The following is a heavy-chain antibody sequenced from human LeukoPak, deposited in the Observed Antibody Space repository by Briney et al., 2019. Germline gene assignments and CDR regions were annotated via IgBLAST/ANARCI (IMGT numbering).Heavy chain of an antibody. Sequence: ASVKVSCKASGYTFTSYCMRWVRQAPGQGLEWMGIINPSGGSTSYAQKFQGRVTMTRDTSTSTVYMELSSLRSEDTAVYYCARDGCSGGMGCNWFDPWGQGTLVTVSS. CDR3: ARDGCSGGMGCNWFDP. J-gene: IGHJ5*02. V-gene: IGHV1-46*01. D-gene: IGHD2-15*01. CDR1: GYTFTSYC. CDR2: INPSGGST.